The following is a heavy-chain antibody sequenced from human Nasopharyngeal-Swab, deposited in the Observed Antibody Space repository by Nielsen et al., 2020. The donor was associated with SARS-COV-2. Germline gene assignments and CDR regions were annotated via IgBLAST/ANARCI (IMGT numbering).Heavy chain of an antibody. J-gene: IGHJ2*01. Sequence: GGSLRLSCAASGFTFSSYAMHWVRQAPGKGLEWVAVISYDGSNKYYADSVKGRFTISRDNSKNTLYLQMNSLRSEDTAVYYCASAYGGSYWYFDLWCRGTLVTVSS. V-gene: IGHV3-30-3*01. CDR3: ASAYGGSYWYFDL. D-gene: IGHD4-23*01. CDR1: GFTFSSYA. CDR2: ISYDGSNK.